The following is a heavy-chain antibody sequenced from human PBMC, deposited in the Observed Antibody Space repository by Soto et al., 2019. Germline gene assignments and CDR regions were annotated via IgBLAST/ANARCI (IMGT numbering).Heavy chain of an antibody. CDR3: KCAVVAGKGWYYYYGMDV. Sequence: GGSLRLSCTASGFTFGDYAMSWFRQAPGKGLEWVGFIRSKAYGGTTEYAASVEGRFTISRDDSKSIANLQMNSMKTEDTAVYYCKCAVVAGKGWYYYYGMDVWGQGTTVTVSS. CDR1: GFTFGDYA. D-gene: IGHD2-15*01. V-gene: IGHV3-49*03. CDR2: IRSKAYGGTT. J-gene: IGHJ6*02.